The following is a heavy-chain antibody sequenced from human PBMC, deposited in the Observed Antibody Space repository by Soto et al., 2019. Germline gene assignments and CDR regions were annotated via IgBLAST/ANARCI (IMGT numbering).Heavy chain of an antibody. CDR1: GYTFTNYG. Sequence: QVQLVQSGAEVRKPGASVKVSCKTSGYTFTNYGINWVRQAPGQELEWMGWINGYNGKTNYAQRVQGRVTLTTDTSTTTAYMELRSLRSDDTAIYYCARGPDPTYSDHWGQGTLVTVSS. CDR2: INGYNGKT. J-gene: IGHJ4*02. CDR3: ARGPDPTYSDH. V-gene: IGHV1-18*01.